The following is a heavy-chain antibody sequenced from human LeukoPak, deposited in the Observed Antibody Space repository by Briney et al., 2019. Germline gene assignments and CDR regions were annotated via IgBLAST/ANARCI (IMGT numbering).Heavy chain of an antibody. CDR3: ARDRDYGYVDY. J-gene: IGHJ4*02. CDR2: IYTSGGT. Sequence: SETLSLTCTVSGGSISSGSYYWSWIRQPAGKGLEWIGRIYTSGGTNYNPSLKSRVTISVDTSKNQFSLKLSSVTAADTAVYYCARDRDYGYVDYWGQGTLVTVSS. D-gene: IGHD4/OR15-4a*01. V-gene: IGHV4-61*02. CDR1: GGSISSGSYY.